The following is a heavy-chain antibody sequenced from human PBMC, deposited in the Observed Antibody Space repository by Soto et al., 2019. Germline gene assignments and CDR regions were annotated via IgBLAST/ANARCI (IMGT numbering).Heavy chain of an antibody. CDR2: VYYRGST. D-gene: IGHD2-21*01. J-gene: IGHJ3*02. V-gene: IGHV4-31*03. CDR3: AREGIVVTTPRAFDI. Sequence: QVQLQELGPGLVKPSQTLSLTCTVSGGSISSGAYYWSWIRQRPGKGLEWIGYVYYRGSTYYNPSLMSRSTGSIDTSKNQFSLKMSSVTAADTAVYYCAREGIVVTTPRAFDIWGQGTMVTVSS. CDR1: GGSISSGAYY.